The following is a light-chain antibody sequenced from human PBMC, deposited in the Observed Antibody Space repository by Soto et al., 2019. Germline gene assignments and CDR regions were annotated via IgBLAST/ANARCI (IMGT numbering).Light chain of an antibody. J-gene: IGKJ4*01. CDR3: QQRSDWPPPT. Sequence: DIVLTQFPATLSLSPGERATLSCRASQSVNNYLAWYQQKPGQAPRLLISDASTRATGIPARFSGSGSGTDFTLTISSSEAQDFAFYYCQQRSDWPPPTFGGGTKVDIK. CDR2: DAS. CDR1: QSVNNY. V-gene: IGKV3-11*01.